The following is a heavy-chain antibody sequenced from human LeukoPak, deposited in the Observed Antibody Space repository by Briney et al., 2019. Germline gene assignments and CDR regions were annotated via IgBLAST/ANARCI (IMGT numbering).Heavy chain of an antibody. D-gene: IGHD3-22*01. Sequence: SETLSLTCTVSGGSISSYYWSWIRQPPGKGLEWIGEINHSGSTNYNPSLKSRVTISVDTSKNQFSLKLSPVTAADTAVYYCAILPAYYYDSSGYYYFDYWGQGTLVTVSS. V-gene: IGHV4-34*01. CDR1: GGSISSYY. CDR2: INHSGST. CDR3: AILPAYYYDSSGYYYFDY. J-gene: IGHJ4*02.